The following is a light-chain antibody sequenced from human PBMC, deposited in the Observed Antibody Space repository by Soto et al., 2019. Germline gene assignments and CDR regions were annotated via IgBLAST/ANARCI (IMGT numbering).Light chain of an antibody. V-gene: IGKV1-5*03. CDR3: QQYGSSPST. J-gene: IGKJ2*01. CDR2: KAA. Sequence: DIQMTQSPSTLSASVGDRVAITCRASDNIVHWVAWYQQKPGKAPKLLIYKAANLADEVPSRFAGSGSGTDFTLTITRLQPDDFATYYCQQYGSSPSTFGQGTKVDIK. CDR1: DNIVHW.